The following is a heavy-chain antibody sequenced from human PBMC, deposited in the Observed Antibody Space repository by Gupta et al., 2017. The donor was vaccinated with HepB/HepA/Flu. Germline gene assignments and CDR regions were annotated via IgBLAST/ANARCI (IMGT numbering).Heavy chain of an antibody. V-gene: IGHV3-64*07. Sequence: EVQLVQSGGGLVQPGGSLRLSCAASGFTFRYYPMNWFRQAPGKGLEYGSGISTEGGNTYYVDSVKGRFTISRDNSENTLYLQMDSLRAEDTAVYDCARDGPMDYSSYDRLWPSRFDPWGQGTLGTVSS. D-gene: IGHD4-11*01. CDR2: ISTEGGNT. CDR3: ARDGPMDYSSYDRLWPSRFDP. CDR1: GFTFRYYP. J-gene: IGHJ5*02.